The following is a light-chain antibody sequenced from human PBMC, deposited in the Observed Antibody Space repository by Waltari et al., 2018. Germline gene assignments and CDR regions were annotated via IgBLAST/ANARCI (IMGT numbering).Light chain of an antibody. V-gene: IGLV2-8*01. CDR1: SSDVGGYVY. Sequence: QSALTQPPSASGSPGQSVTISCTGTSSDVGGYVYVSWYQHHPGKAPKVIIYEVDKRPSGVPDRFSGSKAGNTASLTVSGLQADDEADYYCSSYAGSNNLVFGGGTKLTVL. CDR2: EVD. CDR3: SSYAGSNNLV. J-gene: IGLJ2*01.